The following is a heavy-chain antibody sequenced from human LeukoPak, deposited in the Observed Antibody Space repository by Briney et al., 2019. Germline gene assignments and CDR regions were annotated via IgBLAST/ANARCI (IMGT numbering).Heavy chain of an antibody. Sequence: PGGSLTLSCVASGCTFSSYSMNWVRQAPGKWLEWVSSIISSSSYIYYADSVKVRFTISRDNAKNSLYLQMNSLRAEDTAVYYCARGDRDLYCSSTSCYPVLGGQGTLVTVSS. CDR3: ARGDRDLYCSSTSCYPVL. D-gene: IGHD2-2*01. CDR2: IISSSSYI. V-gene: IGHV3-21*01. J-gene: IGHJ4*02. CDR1: GCTFSSYS.